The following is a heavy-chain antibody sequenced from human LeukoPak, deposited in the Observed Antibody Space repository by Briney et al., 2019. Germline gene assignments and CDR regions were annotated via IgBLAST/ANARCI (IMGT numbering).Heavy chain of an antibody. CDR2: INHSGST. J-gene: IGHJ4*02. CDR3: AMLERADY. D-gene: IGHD1-1*01. V-gene: IGHV4-34*01. Sequence: SETLSLTCAVYGGSFSGYYWSWIRQPPGKGLEWIGEINHSGSTNYNPSLKSRVTISIDTSKKQFSLKLNSVTAADTALYYCAMLERADYWGQGTLVTVSS. CDR1: GGSFSGYY.